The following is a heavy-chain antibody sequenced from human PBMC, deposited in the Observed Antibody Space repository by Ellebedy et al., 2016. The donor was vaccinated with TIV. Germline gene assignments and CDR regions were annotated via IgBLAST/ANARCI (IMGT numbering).Heavy chain of an antibody. V-gene: IGHV1-69*04. CDR3: ARTIRRAKNWNYGYYYGMDV. CDR1: GGTFSSYA. Sequence: AASVKVSCKASGGTFSSYAISWVRQAPGQGLEWMGRIIPILGIANYAQKFQVRVTITADKSTSTAYMELSSLRSEDTAVYYCARTIRRAKNWNYGYYYGMDVWGQGTTVTVSS. D-gene: IGHD1-7*01. CDR2: IIPILGIA. J-gene: IGHJ6*02.